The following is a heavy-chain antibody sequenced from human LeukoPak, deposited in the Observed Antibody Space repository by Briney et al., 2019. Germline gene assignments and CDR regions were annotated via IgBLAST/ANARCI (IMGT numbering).Heavy chain of an antibody. V-gene: IGHV1-69*13. D-gene: IGHD3-22*01. Sequence: SVKVSCKASGGTSSSYVINWVRQAPGQGLEWMGGIIPIFGTANYAQKFQGRVTITADESTSTAYMELSSLRSEDTAVYYCARGESSGYFYYGDFYFDYWGQGTLVTVSS. CDR1: GGTSSSYV. CDR2: IIPIFGTA. J-gene: IGHJ4*02. CDR3: ARGESSGYFYYGDFYFDY.